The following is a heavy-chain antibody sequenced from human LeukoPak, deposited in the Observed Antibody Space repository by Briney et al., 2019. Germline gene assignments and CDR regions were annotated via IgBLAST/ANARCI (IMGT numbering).Heavy chain of an antibody. V-gene: IGHV4-34*01. J-gene: IGHJ4*02. D-gene: IGHD3-9*01. CDR1: GGSFSGYY. CDR3: ARGRSYDILTGYYRFVTHFDY. CDR2: INHSGST. Sequence: SETLSLTCAVYGGSFSGYYWSWIRQPPGKGLEWIGEINHSGSTNYNPYLKSRVTISVDTSKNQFSLKLSSVTAADTAVYYCARGRSYDILTGYYRFVTHFDYWGQGTLVTVSS.